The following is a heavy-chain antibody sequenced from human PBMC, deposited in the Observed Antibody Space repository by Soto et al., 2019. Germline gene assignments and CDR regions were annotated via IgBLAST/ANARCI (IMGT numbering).Heavy chain of an antibody. CDR3: ARVTGRYCYGMDV. CDR2: MYNTGST. CDR1: GGSISGYY. J-gene: IGHJ6*02. V-gene: IGHV4-59*12. Sequence: PSETLSLTCTVSGGSISGYYWSWIRQPPGKGLEWIGYMYNTGSTVYNPSFKSRVTISVDTSKNQFSLKLNSVTAADTAVYYCARVTGRYCYGMDVWGQGTTVTVSS.